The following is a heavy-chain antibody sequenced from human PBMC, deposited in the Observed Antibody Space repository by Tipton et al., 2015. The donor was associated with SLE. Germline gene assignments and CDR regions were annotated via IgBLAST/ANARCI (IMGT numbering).Heavy chain of an antibody. CDR2: IYYSGST. J-gene: IGHJ4*02. V-gene: IGHV4-39*07. CDR3: ARRSTIVATDGGFDY. Sequence: TLSLTCTVSGGSISSSSYYWGWIRQPSGKGLEWIGSIYYSGSTYYNPSLKSRVTISVDTSKNQFSLKLSSVTAADTAMHYCARRSTIVATDGGFDYWGQGTLLTVSS. CDR1: GGSISSSSYY. D-gene: IGHD5-12*01.